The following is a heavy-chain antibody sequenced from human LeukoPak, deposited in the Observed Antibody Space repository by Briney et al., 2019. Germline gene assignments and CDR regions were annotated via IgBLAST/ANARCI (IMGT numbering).Heavy chain of an antibody. CDR2: IYYSGST. D-gene: IGHD3-22*01. CDR1: GGSISSSSYY. CDR3: ARDLDYYDSSGYYFDY. J-gene: IGHJ4*02. Sequence: SETLSLTCTVSGGSISSSSYYWGWIRRPPGKGLEWIGSIYYSGSTYYNPSLKSRVTISVDTSKNQFSLKLSSVTAADTAVYYCARDLDYYDSSGYYFDYWGQGTLVTVSS. V-gene: IGHV4-39*07.